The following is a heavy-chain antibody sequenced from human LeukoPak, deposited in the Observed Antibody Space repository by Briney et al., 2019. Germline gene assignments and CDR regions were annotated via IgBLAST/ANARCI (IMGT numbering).Heavy chain of an antibody. CDR2: ISGSGGST. CDR1: GFTFSSYA. CDR3: AKAGELLWFGELYYFDY. Sequence: PGGSLRLSCAASGFTFSSYAMSWVRQAPGKGLEWVSAISGSGGSTYYADSVKGRFTISRDNSKNTLYPQMNSLRAEDTAVYYCAKAGELLWFGELYYFDYWGQGTLVTVSS. J-gene: IGHJ4*02. D-gene: IGHD3-10*01. V-gene: IGHV3-23*01.